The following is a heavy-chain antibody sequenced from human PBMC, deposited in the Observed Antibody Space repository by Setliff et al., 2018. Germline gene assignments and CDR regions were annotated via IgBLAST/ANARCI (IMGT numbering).Heavy chain of an antibody. CDR1: GYTFTSYG. D-gene: IGHD3-10*01. J-gene: IGHJ6*03. V-gene: IGHV7-4-1*02. Sequence: ASVKVSCKSSGYTFTSYGVSWVRQAPGQGLEWMGWINTNTGNPSYAQGFTGRFVFSLVTSVSTAYLQISSLKAEDTAIYYCARGSRFGTIVYRGDYYLDVWGKGTTVTVSS. CDR2: INTNTGNP. CDR3: ARGSRFGTIVYRGDYYLDV.